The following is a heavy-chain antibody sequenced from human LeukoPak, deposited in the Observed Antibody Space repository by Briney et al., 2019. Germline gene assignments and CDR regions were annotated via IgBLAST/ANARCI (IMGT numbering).Heavy chain of an antibody. J-gene: IGHJ6*03. CDR2: INPSGGST. CDR1: GYTFTSHY. Sequence: ASVKVSCKASGYTFTSHYLHWVRQAPGQGLEWVGIINPSGGSTTYAQKFQGRVTMTTDTSTSTAYMELRSLRSDDTAVYYCARVAWFGAGYYYYYMDVWAKGPRSPSP. CDR3: ARVAWFGAGYYYYYMDV. V-gene: IGHV1-46*01. D-gene: IGHD3-10*01.